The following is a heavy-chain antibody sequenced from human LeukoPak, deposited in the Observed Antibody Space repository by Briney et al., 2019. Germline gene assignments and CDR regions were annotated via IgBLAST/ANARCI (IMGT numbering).Heavy chain of an antibody. Sequence: ASVKVSCKASGYTFTGYYMHWVRQAPGQGLEWMGWINPNSGGTNYAQKFRGRVTMTRDTSISTAYMELSRLRSDDTAVYYCAKASRGYSYESDDYWGQGTLVTVSS. CDR2: INPNSGGT. D-gene: IGHD5-18*01. J-gene: IGHJ4*02. CDR1: GYTFTGYY. CDR3: AKASRGYSYESDDY. V-gene: IGHV1-2*02.